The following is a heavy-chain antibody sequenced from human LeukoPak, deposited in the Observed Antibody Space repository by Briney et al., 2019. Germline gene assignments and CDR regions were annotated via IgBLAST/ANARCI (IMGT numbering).Heavy chain of an antibody. V-gene: IGHV4-61*02. CDR3: AREGVFSYYYYMHV. CDR2: IYTSGST. Sequence: SETLSLTCTVSGGSISSGSYYWSWIRQPAGKGLEWIGRIYTSGSTNYNPSLKSRVTISVDTSKNQFSLKLSSVTAADTAVYYCAREGVFSYYYYMHVWGKGTTVAISS. CDR1: GGSISSGSYY. J-gene: IGHJ6*03. D-gene: IGHD2-8*01.